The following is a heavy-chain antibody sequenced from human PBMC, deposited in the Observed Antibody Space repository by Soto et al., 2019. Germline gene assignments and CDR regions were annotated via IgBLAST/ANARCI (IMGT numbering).Heavy chain of an antibody. D-gene: IGHD3-9*01. J-gene: IGHJ3*02. CDR1: GGTFSSYT. V-gene: IGHV1-69*02. Sequence: ASVKVSCKASGGTFSSYTISWVRQAPGQGLEWMGRIIPILGIANYAQKFQGRVTITVDKSTSKAYVELSSLRSEDTAVYYCARGAYYDILTGYQDAFDIWGQGTMVTVSS. CDR2: IIPILGIA. CDR3: ARGAYYDILTGYQDAFDI.